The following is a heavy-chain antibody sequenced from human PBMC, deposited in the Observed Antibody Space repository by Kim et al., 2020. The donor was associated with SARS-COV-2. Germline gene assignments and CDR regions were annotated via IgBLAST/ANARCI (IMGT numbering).Heavy chain of an antibody. CDR3: ARDSSSWYWVNYYYYMDV. D-gene: IGHD6-13*01. J-gene: IGHJ6*03. V-gene: IGHV1-18*01. CDR2: ISAYNGNT. Sequence: ASVKVSCKASGYTFTSSGISWVRQAPGQGLEWMGWISAYNGNTNYAQKLQGRVTMTTDTSTSTAYMELRSLRSDDTAVYYCARDSSSWYWVNYYYYMDVWGKGTTLTVSS. CDR1: GYTFTSSG.